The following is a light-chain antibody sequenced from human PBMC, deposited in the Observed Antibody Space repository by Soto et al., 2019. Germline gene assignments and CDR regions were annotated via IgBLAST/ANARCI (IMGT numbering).Light chain of an antibody. CDR2: KAS. CDR3: QQYNSYSHT. CDR1: QSISRW. Sequence: GDIVTITCRASQSISRWLAWYQKKTGKAPKLLIYKASSLESGVPSRLRGSGYGTELTITISSMQTDDFETYYCQQYNSYSHTFGQGTKVDIK. V-gene: IGKV1-5*03. J-gene: IGKJ1*01.